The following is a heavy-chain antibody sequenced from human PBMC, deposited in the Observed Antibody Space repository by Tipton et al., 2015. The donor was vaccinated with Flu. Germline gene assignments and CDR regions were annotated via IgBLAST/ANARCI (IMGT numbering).Heavy chain of an antibody. J-gene: IGHJ6*01. Sequence: TLSLTCTVSGGSFSSNYWSWIRQPPGKGMEWIGYNYYSGSTNYNPSHKSRVTISVDTSKNQFSLKLSSVTAADTAVYYWARQGGYSSSSSYYFGRDVWSHGTTVTVSS. CDR3: ARQGGYSSSSSYYFGRDV. V-gene: IGHV4-59*08. D-gene: IGHD6-6*01. CDR2: NYYSGST. CDR1: GGSFSSNY.